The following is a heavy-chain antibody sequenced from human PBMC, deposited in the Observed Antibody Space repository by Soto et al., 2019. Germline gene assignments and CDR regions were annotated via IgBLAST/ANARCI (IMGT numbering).Heavy chain of an antibody. CDR1: GFTFSKAW. D-gene: IGHD2-15*01. CDR2: IKSKTDGGAT. CDR3: ITWGRYCVNSTCFYPDY. Sequence: GGSLRLSCAASGFTFSKAWMNWVRQAPGKGLEWVGRIKSKTDGGATDYAAPVKGRFTISRDDSKNTLYLQMDSLKTEDTAVYSCITWGRYCVNSTCFYPDYWGQGTLVTVSS. J-gene: IGHJ4*02. V-gene: IGHV3-15*07.